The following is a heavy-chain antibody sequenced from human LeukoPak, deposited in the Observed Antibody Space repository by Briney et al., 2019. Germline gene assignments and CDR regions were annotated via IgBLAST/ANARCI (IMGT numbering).Heavy chain of an antibody. D-gene: IGHD3-10*01. CDR1: GFTFSSSD. V-gene: IGHV3-13*01. Sequence: GGSLSFSCAASGFTFSSSDMRWGRQATGNGLEWVSAIGSRGDTYYPDSVKGRFTISRENARNSLFLQMNNLRAGDTAVYYCARESWADSLSGTDYNGIYSWGEGDLFTVSS. J-gene: IGHJ4*02. CDR3: ARESWADSLSGTDYNGIYS. CDR2: IGSRGDT.